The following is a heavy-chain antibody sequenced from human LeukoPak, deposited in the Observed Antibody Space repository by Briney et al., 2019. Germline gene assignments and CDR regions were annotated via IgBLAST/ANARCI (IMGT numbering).Heavy chain of an antibody. D-gene: IGHD3-22*01. V-gene: IGHV4-34*01. Sequence: SETLSLTCAVYGGSFSGYYWSWIRQPPGKGLEWIGEINHSGSTNYNPSLKSRVTISVDTSKNQFSLKLSSVAAADTAVYYCARHRPRYYDSSGYYPYWGQGTLVTVSS. CDR3: ARHRPRYYDSSGYYPY. J-gene: IGHJ4*02. CDR2: INHSGST. CDR1: GGSFSGYY.